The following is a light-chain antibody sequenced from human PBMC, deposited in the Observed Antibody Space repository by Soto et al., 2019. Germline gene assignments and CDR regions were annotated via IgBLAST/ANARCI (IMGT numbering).Light chain of an antibody. CDR3: QVWDSSIDHVI. V-gene: IGLV3-21*04. CDR2: YDC. CDR1: SIGSKS. J-gene: IGLJ2*01. Sequence: SYELTQPPSVSLAPGQTASITCGGNSIGSKSVHWYQQKPGQAPIVVIYYDCDRPSRIPARFSGSNSGNTATLPISRVEAGDEAAYYCQVWDSSIDHVIFGGGTKVTVL.